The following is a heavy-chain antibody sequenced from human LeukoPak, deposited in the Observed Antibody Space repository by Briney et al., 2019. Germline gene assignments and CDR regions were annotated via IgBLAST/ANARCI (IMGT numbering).Heavy chain of an antibody. V-gene: IGHV1-18*01. CDR1: GYTFTSYG. Sequence: ASVKASCKASGYTFTSYGISWVRQAPGQGLEWMGWISAYNGNTNYAQKLQGRVTMTTDTSTSTAYMELRSLRSDDTAVYYCARAGYDILTGKGGFDPWGQGTLVTVSS. D-gene: IGHD3-9*01. CDR3: ARAGYDILTGKGGFDP. J-gene: IGHJ5*02. CDR2: ISAYNGNT.